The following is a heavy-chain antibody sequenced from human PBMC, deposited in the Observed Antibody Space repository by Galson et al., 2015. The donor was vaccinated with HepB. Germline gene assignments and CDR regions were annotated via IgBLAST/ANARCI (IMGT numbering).Heavy chain of an antibody. CDR2: ISSSGSTM. CDR1: GFTFSYYS. V-gene: IGHV3-48*01. Sequence: SLRLSCAASGFTFSYYSMNWVRQAPGKGLEWVSYISSSGSTMYYADSGQGRFTISRDNAKNSLYLRMNSLRAEDTAVYFCARENDYYFDYWGQGTLVTVSS. J-gene: IGHJ4*02. D-gene: IGHD1-1*01. CDR3: ARENDYYFDY.